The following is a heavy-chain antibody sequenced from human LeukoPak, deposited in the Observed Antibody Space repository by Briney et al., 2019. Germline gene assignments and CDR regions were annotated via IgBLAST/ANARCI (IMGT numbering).Heavy chain of an antibody. Sequence: PGGSLRLSCTVSGFTFSSYWMHWVRQAPGKGLVWVSHINIDGSDRDYADSVKGRFTISRDSAQNTLYLQMNSLRAEDTAVYYCARDDNFGSVDDYWGQGTLVTVSS. CDR2: INIDGSDR. CDR3: ARDDNFGSVDDY. CDR1: GFTFSSYW. D-gene: IGHD3-10*01. J-gene: IGHJ4*02. V-gene: IGHV3-74*01.